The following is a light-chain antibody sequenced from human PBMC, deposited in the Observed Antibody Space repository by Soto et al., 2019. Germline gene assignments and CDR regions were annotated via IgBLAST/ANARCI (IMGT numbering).Light chain of an antibody. Sequence: QSVLTQPASVSGSPGQSITISCTGTSSDVGAYKYVSWYQQHPGKLPKLIIVDVSDRPSGISDRFSGSKSGNTASLTISGHPPEDEAYYYHSADTRISTHVFGTGTKLTVL. V-gene: IGLV2-14*01. J-gene: IGLJ1*01. CDR3: SADTRISTHV. CDR1: SSDVGAYKY. CDR2: DVS.